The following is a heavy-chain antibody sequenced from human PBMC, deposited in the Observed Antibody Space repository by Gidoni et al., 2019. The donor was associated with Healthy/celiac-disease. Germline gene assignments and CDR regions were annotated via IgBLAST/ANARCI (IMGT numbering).Heavy chain of an antibody. Sequence: EVQLVASGGCLVQPGGSLRLSCAASGFPFSSYDMHWVRQATGKGLEWVSAIGTAGDPYYPGSVKGRFTISRENAKNSLYLQMNSLRAGDTAVYYCARGSDSSGYFAFDIWGQGTMVTVSS. CDR1: GFPFSSYD. J-gene: IGHJ3*02. CDR3: ARGSDSSGYFAFDI. CDR2: IGTAGDP. D-gene: IGHD3-22*01. V-gene: IGHV3-13*05.